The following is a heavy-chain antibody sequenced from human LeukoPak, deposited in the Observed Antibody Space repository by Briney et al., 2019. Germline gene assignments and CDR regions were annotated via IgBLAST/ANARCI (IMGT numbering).Heavy chain of an antibody. V-gene: IGHV1-2*02. D-gene: IGHD6-19*01. CDR3: AREHYPYIAVAGTAYYYYYYMDV. CDR2: INPNSGGT. Sequence: ASVKVSCKASGYTFTSYYMHWVRQAPGQGLEWMGWINPNSGGTNYAQKFQGRVTMTRDTSISTAYMELSRLRSDDTAVYYCAREHYPYIAVAGTAYYYYYYMDVWGKGTTVTISS. J-gene: IGHJ6*03. CDR1: GYTFTSYY.